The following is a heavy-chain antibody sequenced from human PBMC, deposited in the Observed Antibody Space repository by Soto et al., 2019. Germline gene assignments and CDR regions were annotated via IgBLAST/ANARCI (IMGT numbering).Heavy chain of an antibody. CDR1: GFAFSNAW. V-gene: IGHV3-15*07. J-gene: IGHJ6*02. Sequence: EVQLVESGGGLVKPGGSLRLSCAASGFAFSNAWVNWVRQAPGKGREWVGRIKSKTDGGTTDYAAPVKGRFTISRDDSQNTLYLQMNSLKTEDTAVYYCTTDPLDYYYYGMDVWGQGTTVTVSS. CDR2: IKSKTDGGTT. CDR3: TTDPLDYYYYGMDV.